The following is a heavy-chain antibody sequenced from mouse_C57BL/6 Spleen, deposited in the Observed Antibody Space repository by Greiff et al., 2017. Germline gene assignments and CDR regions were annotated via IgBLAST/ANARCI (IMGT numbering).Heavy chain of an antibody. Sequence: QVQLQQPGAELVRPGSSVKLSCKASGYTFTSYWMDWVKQRPGQGLEWIGNMYPSESETHYNQKFKDKATLTVDKSSSTAYMQLSSLTSEDSAVYYCARGGYDYDPFAYWGQGTLVTVSA. CDR1: GYTFTSYW. V-gene: IGHV1-61*01. CDR2: MYPSESET. CDR3: ARGGYDYDPFAY. D-gene: IGHD2-4*01. J-gene: IGHJ3*01.